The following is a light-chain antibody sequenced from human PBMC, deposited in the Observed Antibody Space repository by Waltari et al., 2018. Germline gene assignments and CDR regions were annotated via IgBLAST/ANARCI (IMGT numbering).Light chain of an antibody. CDR2: TAS. J-gene: IGKJ2*01. Sequence: DIQLTQSPSSLSASVGDRVTITCRASQSISSYLNWYQQKPGKGPKLLIYTASSLEGGVPSRFSGSGSGTDYTLTISNLQPEDFATYYCHQIYSTLGDTFGQGTKLEIK. CDR3: HQIYSTLGDT. V-gene: IGKV1-39*01. CDR1: QSISSY.